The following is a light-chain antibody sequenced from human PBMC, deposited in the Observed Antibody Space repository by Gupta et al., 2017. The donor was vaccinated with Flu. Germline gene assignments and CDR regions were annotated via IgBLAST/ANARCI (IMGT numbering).Light chain of an antibody. J-gene: IGKJ1*01. CDR2: VAS. Sequence: GERATLSCRASLYIGSYLAWYQQKPGQAPRLLISVASYRATGIPARFSGSGSGTDFTLTISNLEPEDVAVYYCQQRTNWPKTFGQGTKVEIK. CDR1: LYIGSY. V-gene: IGKV3-11*01. CDR3: QQRTNWPKT.